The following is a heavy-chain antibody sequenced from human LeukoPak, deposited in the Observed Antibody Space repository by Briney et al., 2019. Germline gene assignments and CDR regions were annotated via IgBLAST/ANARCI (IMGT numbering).Heavy chain of an antibody. CDR2: MSGSGGST. Sequence: GSLRLSCAASGFTFSSYAMSWVRQAPGKGLEGVSAMSGSGGSTYYADSVKGRFTISRDNSKNTLYLQMNSLRVEDTAVYYCAKDLGSYGPGTGFDYWGQGTLVTVSS. CDR3: AKDLGSYGPGTGFDY. CDR1: GFTFSSYA. V-gene: IGHV3-23*01. J-gene: IGHJ4*02. D-gene: IGHD5-18*01.